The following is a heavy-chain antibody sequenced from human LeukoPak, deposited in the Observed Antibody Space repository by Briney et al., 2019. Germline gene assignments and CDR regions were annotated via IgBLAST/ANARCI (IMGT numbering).Heavy chain of an antibody. Sequence: SGGSLRLSCAASGFTFSTYAMSWVRQAPGKGLEWVSAISGSGDSTFYADSVKGRFTISRDNSRNTLYLQMNSLRAEDTAVYYCAKDYVAALGFDSWGQGTLVTVSS. J-gene: IGHJ4*02. CDR3: AKDYVAALGFDS. CDR2: ISGSGDST. D-gene: IGHD6-13*01. CDR1: GFTFSTYA. V-gene: IGHV3-23*01.